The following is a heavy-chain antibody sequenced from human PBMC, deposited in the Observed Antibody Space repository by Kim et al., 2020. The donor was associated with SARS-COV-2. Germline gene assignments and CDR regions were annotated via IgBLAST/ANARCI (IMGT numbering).Heavy chain of an antibody. CDR3: ARAGGAHDAFDI. V-gene: IGHV3-21*01. CDR1: GFTFSSYS. J-gene: IGHJ3*02. D-gene: IGHD3-16*01. Sequence: GGSLRLSCAASGFTFSSYSMNWVRQAPGKGLEWVSSISSSSSYIYYADSVKGRFTISRDNAKNSLYLQMNSLRAEDTAVYYCARAGGAHDAFDIWGQGTMVTVSS. CDR2: ISSSSSYI.